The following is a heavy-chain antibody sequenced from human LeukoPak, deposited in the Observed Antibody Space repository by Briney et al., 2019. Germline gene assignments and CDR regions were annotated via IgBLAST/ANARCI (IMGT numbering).Heavy chain of an antibody. Sequence: SVKVSCKASGFTFTSSAVQWVRQARAQRLEWIGWIVDGSGNTNYAQKFRERVTITRDMSTSTAYMELSSLRSEDTAVYYCAAEIWFGELLAFDYWGQGTLVTVSS. V-gene: IGHV1-58*01. J-gene: IGHJ4*02. CDR2: IVDGSGNT. D-gene: IGHD3-10*01. CDR1: GFTFTSSA. CDR3: AAEIWFGELLAFDY.